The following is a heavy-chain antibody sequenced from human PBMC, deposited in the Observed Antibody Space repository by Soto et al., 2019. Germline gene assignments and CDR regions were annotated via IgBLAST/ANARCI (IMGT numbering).Heavy chain of an antibody. D-gene: IGHD6-19*01. CDR1: GGSISSSNW. CDR2: IYHSGST. V-gene: IGHV4-4*02. CDR3: ARGSIGSSGWYGTWFDP. J-gene: IGHJ5*02. Sequence: QVQLQESGPGLVKPSGTLSLTCAVSGGSISSSNWWSWVRQPPGKGLEWIGEIYHSGSTNYNPSLKSRVTRSVDKSKNQFSLKLSSVTAADTAVYYCARGSIGSSGWYGTWFDPWGQGTLVTVSS.